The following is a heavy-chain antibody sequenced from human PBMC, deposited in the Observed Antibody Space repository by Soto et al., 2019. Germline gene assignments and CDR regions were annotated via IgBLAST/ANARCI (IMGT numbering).Heavy chain of an antibody. CDR3: ARLPFYDFWSGYPNSYYYYGMDV. CDR2: IYPGDSDT. D-gene: IGHD3-3*01. CDR1: GYSFTSYW. V-gene: IGHV5-51*01. J-gene: IGHJ6*02. Sequence: GESLKISCKGSGYSFTSYWIGWVRQMPGKGLEWMGIIYPGDSDTRYSPSFQGQVTISADKSISTAYLQWSSLKASDTAMYYCARLPFYDFWSGYPNSYYYYGMDVWGQGTTVTVSS.